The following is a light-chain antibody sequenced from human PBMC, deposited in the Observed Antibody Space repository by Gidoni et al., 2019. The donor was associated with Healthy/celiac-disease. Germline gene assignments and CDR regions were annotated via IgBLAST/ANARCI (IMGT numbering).Light chain of an antibody. Sequence: DIQMTQSPSTLSASGGDRVTITCRASQSISSWLAWYQQKPGKAPKLLIYKASSLESGVPSRFSGRGSGTEFTLTISSLQPDDFATYYCQQYNSYPLIFGGGTKVEIK. CDR1: QSISSW. CDR2: KAS. CDR3: QQYNSYPLI. V-gene: IGKV1-5*03. J-gene: IGKJ4*01.